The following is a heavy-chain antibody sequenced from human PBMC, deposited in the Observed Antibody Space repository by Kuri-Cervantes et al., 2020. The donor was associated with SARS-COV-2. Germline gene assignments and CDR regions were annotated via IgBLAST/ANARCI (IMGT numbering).Heavy chain of an antibody. CDR2: ISYDGSNK. V-gene: IGHV3-30-3*01. CDR3: ARDRVGVHDY. J-gene: IGHJ4*02. Sequence: GGSLRLSCAASAFTFSSYAMHWVRQAPGKGREWVAIISYDGSNKYYADSVKGRFTISRDNSKNTLYLQMNSLRAEDTAVYYCARDRVGVHDYWGQGTLVTVSS. CDR1: AFTFSSYA. D-gene: IGHD2-21*01.